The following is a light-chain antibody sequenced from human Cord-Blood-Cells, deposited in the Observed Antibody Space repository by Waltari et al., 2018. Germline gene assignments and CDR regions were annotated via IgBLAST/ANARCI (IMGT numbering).Light chain of an antibody. CDR3: QKYNNWPGT. J-gene: IGKJ1*01. CDR2: GAS. V-gene: IGKV3-15*01. CDR1: QSVSSN. Sequence: EIVMTQSPATLSVSPGESATLSCRASQSVSSNLAWYQQKPGQAPRLLIYGASTRATGIPARFSGSGSGTEFTLTISSLQSEDFAVYYCQKYNNWPGTFGQGTKVEIK.